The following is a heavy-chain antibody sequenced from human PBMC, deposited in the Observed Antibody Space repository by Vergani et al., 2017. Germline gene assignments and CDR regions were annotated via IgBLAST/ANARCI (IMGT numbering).Heavy chain of an antibody. D-gene: IGHD6-19*01. CDR2: IRGSGGST. CDR3: ARDSHSSGWEEGFDY. CDR1: GFTFSSYA. Sequence: EVQLLESGGGLVQPGGSLRLSCAASGFTFSSYAMSWVRQAPGEGLEWVSAIRGSGGSTYYADSVKGRFTISRDNSKNTLYLQMNSLRAEDTAVYYCARDSHSSGWEEGFDYWGQGTLVTVSS. J-gene: IGHJ4*02. V-gene: IGHV3-23*01.